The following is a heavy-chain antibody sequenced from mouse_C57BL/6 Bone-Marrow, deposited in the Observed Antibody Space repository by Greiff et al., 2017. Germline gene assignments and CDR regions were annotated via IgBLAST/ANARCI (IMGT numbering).Heavy chain of an antibody. Sequence: EVMLVESGGGLVKPGGSLKLSCAASGFTFSSYAMSWVRQTPEKRLEWVATISDGGSYTYYPDNVKGRFTISRDNAKNNLYLQRSHLKSEDTAMYYCARARYGTTVVDPYYFDYWGQGTTLTVSS. CDR3: ARARYGTTVVDPYYFDY. CDR1: GFTFSSYA. D-gene: IGHD1-1*01. CDR2: ISDGGSYT. J-gene: IGHJ2*01. V-gene: IGHV5-4*03.